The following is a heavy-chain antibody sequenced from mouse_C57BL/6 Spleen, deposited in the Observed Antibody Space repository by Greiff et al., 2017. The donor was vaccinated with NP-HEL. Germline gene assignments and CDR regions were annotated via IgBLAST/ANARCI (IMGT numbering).Heavy chain of an antibody. Sequence: EVQLQQSGPELVKPGASVKISCKASGYTFTDYYMNWVKQSHGKSLEWIGDINPNNGGTSYNQKFKGKATLTVDKSSSTAYMELRSLTSEDSAVYYCARDWDKDYWGQGTTRTVSS. D-gene: IGHD4-1*01. CDR2: INPNNGGT. V-gene: IGHV1-26*01. J-gene: IGHJ2*01. CDR1: GYTFTDYY. CDR3: ARDWDKDY.